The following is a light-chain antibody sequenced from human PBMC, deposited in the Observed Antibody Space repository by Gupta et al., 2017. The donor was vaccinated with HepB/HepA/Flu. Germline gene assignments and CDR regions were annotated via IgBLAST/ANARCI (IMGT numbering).Light chain of an antibody. CDR2: GKS. CDR1: SLRTYY. CDR3: KSRDTSSNPLV. V-gene: IGLV3-19*01. J-gene: IGLJ3*02. Sequence: SFELTQDPAVSVALGQTVTLTCQGDSLRTYYANWYQQKPGQAPVLVIYGKSNRPSGIPDRFSGSSSGNTASLTITGALADDEADYYCKSRDTSSNPLVFGGGTKLTVL.